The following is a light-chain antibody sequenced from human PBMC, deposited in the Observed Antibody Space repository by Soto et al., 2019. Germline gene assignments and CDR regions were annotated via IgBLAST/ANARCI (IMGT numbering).Light chain of an antibody. CDR1: QGINNY. V-gene: IGKV1-27*01. CDR2: TAS. CDR3: QQYGSSGT. Sequence: DIHMTQSPSSLSASVGDTVTITCRASQGINNYLAWYQQKPGKPPVLLIYTASTLKPGVPSRLSGSGAGTDFTLTISRLEPEDFAVYYCQQYGSSGTFGQGTKVDIK. J-gene: IGKJ1*01.